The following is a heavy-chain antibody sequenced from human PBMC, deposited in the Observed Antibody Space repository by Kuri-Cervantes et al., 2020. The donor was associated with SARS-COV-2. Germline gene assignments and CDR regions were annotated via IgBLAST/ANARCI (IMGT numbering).Heavy chain of an antibody. CDR3: ARVTTVTEGY. CDR1: GFTFSSYS. D-gene: IGHD4-11*01. J-gene: IGHJ4*02. V-gene: IGHV3-21*01. Sequence: GGSLRLSCAASGFTFSSYSMNWVRQAPGKGLEWVSSISSSSSYIYYADSVKGRFTISRGNAKNSLYLQMTSLRAEDTAVYYCARVTTVTEGYWGQGTLVTVSS. CDR2: ISSSSSYI.